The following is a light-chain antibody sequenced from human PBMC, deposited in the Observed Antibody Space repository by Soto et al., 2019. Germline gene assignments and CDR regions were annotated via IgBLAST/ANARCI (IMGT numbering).Light chain of an antibody. CDR2: AAS. V-gene: IGKV1-39*01. Sequence: DFPMTPSQSSLFSSVGDRVTITCRASQSISSYLTWYQQKPGKAPKLLIYAASRLQSGVQSRFSGSGSDTDFTLTISSLQPEDFATYYCQQGYSTPYSFGQGTKLEIK. J-gene: IGKJ2*03. CDR1: QSISSY. CDR3: QQGYSTPYS.